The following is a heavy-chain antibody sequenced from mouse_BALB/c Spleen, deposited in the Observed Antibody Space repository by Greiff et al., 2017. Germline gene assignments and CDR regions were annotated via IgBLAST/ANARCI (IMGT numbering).Heavy chain of an antibody. CDR2: ISSGGST. V-gene: IGHV5-6-5*01. CDR1: GFTFSSYA. CDR3: ARKDGYDYFDY. Sequence: EVMLVESGGGLVKPGGSLKLSCAASGFTFSSYAMSWVRQTPEKRLEWVASISSGGSTYYPDSVKGRFTISRDNARNILYLQMSSLRSEDTAMYYCARKDGYDYFDYWGQGTTLTVSS. J-gene: IGHJ2*01. D-gene: IGHD2-2*01.